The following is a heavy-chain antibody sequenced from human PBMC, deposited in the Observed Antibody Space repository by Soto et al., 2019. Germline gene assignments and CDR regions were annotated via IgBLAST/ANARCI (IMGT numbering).Heavy chain of an antibody. D-gene: IGHD2-2*01. Sequence: QITLKESGPTLVKPTQTLTLTCTFSGFSLSTSGVGVGWIRQPPGKALEWLALIYWDDDNRYSPSLKSRLTITRDISKNQVVLTMTNMDPVDTGTYYCAHRLGYCSTTTCYASDNYFDYWGQGTLVTVSS. CDR1: GFSLSTSGVG. CDR3: AHRLGYCSTTTCYASDNYFDY. CDR2: IYWDDDN. V-gene: IGHV2-5*02. J-gene: IGHJ4*02.